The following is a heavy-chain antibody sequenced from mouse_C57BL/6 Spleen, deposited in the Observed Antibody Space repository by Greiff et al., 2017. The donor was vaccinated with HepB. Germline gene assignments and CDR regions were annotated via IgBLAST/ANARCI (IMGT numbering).Heavy chain of an antibody. V-gene: IGHV5-4*01. J-gene: IGHJ4*01. CDR3: ARWYDGYYVDY. Sequence: EVQRVESGGGLVKPGGSLKLSCAASGFTFSSYAMSWVRQTPEKRLEWVATISDGGSYTYYPDNVKGRFTISRDNAKNNLYLQMSHLKSEDTAMYYCARWYDGYYVDYWGQGTSVTVSS. D-gene: IGHD2-3*01. CDR2: ISDGGSYT. CDR1: GFTFSSYA.